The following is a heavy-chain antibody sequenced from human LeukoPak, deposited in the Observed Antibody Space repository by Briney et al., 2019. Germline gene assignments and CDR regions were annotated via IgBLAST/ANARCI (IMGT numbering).Heavy chain of an antibody. D-gene: IGHD4-17*01. Sequence: PGGSLRLSCAASGFTFSNAWMSWVRQAPGKGLEWVGRIKSKTDGGTTDYAAPVKGRFTISRDDSKNTLYLQMNSLKTEDTAVYYCTTGLYGEPNFDYWGQGTLVTVSS. V-gene: IGHV3-15*01. CDR1: GFTFSNAW. CDR2: IKSKTDGGTT. J-gene: IGHJ4*02. CDR3: TTGLYGEPNFDY.